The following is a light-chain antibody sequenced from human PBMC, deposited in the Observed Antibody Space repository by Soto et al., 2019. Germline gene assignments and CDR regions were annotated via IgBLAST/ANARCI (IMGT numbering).Light chain of an antibody. CDR2: GAS. CDR3: QQYDSSPQT. V-gene: IGKV3-20*01. Sequence: EIVLTQSPGTLSLSPGERATLSCRASQSVSSSYLAWYQQKPGQAPRLLIYGASSRATGIPDRFSGTGSGTDFTLTISRLEPEDFAVYYCQQYDSSPQTFGQGTKVDTK. J-gene: IGKJ1*01. CDR1: QSVSSSY.